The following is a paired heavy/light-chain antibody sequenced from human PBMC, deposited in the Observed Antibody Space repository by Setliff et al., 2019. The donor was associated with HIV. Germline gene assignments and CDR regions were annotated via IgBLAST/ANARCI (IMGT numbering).Heavy chain of an antibody. Sequence: QVQLVESGGGVVQPGRSLRLSCAASGFTFSSYPMHWVRQAPGMGLEWVAVVSYDGNNKYYADSVKGRFTISRDNSKNTLYLQMNSLRPEDTAVYYCARAFGEKAGAYDAFDIWGQGTMVTVSS. CDR2: VSYDGNNK. CDR3: ARAFGEKAGAYDAFDI. D-gene: IGHD3-10*01. V-gene: IGHV3-30-3*01. J-gene: IGHJ3*02. CDR1: GFTFSSYP.
Light chain of an antibody. CDR2: GAS. CDR1: QSVSSN. V-gene: IGKV3-15*01. CDR3: QQYDNWPPGIT. Sequence: EIVMTQSPATLSVSPGERATLSCRASQSVSSNLAWYQQKPGQAPRLLIYGASTRATGVPARFSGSGSGTEFTLTISSLQSEDFAVYYCQQYDNWPPGITFGQGTRLEIK. J-gene: IGKJ5*01.